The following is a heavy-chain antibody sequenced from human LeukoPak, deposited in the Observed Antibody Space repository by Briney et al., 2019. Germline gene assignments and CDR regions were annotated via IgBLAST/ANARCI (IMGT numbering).Heavy chain of an antibody. CDR3: AKDLLYGSGRPTDY. V-gene: IGHV3-23*01. CDR2: ISGSGGST. J-gene: IGHJ4*02. CDR1: EFTFSDFW. Sequence: PPGGSLRLSCVVSEFTFSDFWMSWVRQAPGKGLEWVSAISGSGGSTYYADSVKGRFTISRDNSKNTLYLQMNSLRAEDTAVYYCAKDLLYGSGRPTDYWGQGTLVTVSS. D-gene: IGHD3-10*01.